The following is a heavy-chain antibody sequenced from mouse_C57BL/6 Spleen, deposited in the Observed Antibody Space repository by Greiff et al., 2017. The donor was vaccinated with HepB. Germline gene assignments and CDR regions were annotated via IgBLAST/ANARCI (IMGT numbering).Heavy chain of an antibody. CDR3: ARSEYSNYVDY. CDR1: GYTFTSYW. CDR2: IDPSDSET. D-gene: IGHD2-5*01. Sequence: QVQLQQPGAELMRPGSSVKLSCKASGYTFTSYWMHWVKQRPIQGLEWIGNIDPSDSETHYNQKFKDKATLTVDKSSSTAYMQLSSLTSEDSAVYYCARSEYSNYVDYWGQGTTLTVSS. J-gene: IGHJ2*01. V-gene: IGHV1-52*01.